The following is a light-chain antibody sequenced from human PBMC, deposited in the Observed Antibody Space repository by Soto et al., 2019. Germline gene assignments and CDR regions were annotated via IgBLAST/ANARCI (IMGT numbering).Light chain of an antibody. J-gene: IGLJ2*01. CDR2: EGS. Sequence: QSALTQPASVSGSPGQSITISCTGTSSDVGSYNLVSWYQQHPGKAPKLMIYEGSKRPSGVSNRFSGSKSGNTASLTISGLQAEDEDDYYCCSYAGSSTVGFGGGTKRTVL. CDR3: CSYAGSSTVG. V-gene: IGLV2-23*01. CDR1: SSDVGSYNL.